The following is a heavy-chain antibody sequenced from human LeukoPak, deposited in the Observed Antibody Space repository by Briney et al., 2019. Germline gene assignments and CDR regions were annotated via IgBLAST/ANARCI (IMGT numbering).Heavy chain of an antibody. J-gene: IGHJ3*02. CDR2: IIPIFGTA. D-gene: IGHD1-26*01. Sequence: SVKVSCKASGGTFSSYAISWVRQAPGQGLEWMGGIIPIFGTANYAQKFQGRVTITADESTSTAYMELSSLRSEDTAVYYCASPWELTDDAFDIWGQGTMVTVSS. CDR3: ASPWELTDDAFDI. V-gene: IGHV1-69*13. CDR1: GGTFSSYA.